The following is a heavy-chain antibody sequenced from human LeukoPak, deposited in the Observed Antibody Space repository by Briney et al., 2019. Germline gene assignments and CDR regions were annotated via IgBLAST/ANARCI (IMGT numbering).Heavy chain of an antibody. J-gene: IGHJ4*02. D-gene: IGHD1-26*01. CDR2: IIPILGIA. CDR3: AREGKTRYSGSYYVLSFDY. Sequence: GASVKVSCKASGGTFSSYAISWVRQAPGQGLEWMGRIIPILGIANYAQKFQGRVTITADKSTSTAYMELSSLRSEDTAVYYCAREGKTRYSGSYYVLSFDYWGQGTLVTVSS. CDR1: GGTFSSYA. V-gene: IGHV1-69*04.